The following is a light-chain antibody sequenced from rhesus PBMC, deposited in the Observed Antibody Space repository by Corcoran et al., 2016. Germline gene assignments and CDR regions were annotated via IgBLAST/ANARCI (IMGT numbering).Light chain of an antibody. CDR1: QSLLHTDGYTY. V-gene: IGKV2-61*01. CDR2: GGS. Sequence: DIVMTQTPLSLPVTPGEPASISCRSSQSLLHTDGYTYLDWYLQKPGQSPQLLIYGGSNRASGVPDRFSGGGSGADFTLKIRKVEAEDVGVYYCMQHKALPWTFGQGTKVAIK. CDR3: MQHKALPWT. J-gene: IGKJ1*01.